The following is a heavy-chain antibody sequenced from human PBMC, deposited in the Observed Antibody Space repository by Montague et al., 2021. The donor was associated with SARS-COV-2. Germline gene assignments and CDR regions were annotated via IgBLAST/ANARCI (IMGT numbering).Heavy chain of an antibody. CDR3: ARDLAGGYSYYFDY. CDR2: ISYDGSNK. Sequence: SLRLSCAASGFTFSSYAMHWVRQTPGKGLEWVAVISYDGSNKYYVDSVKGRFTISRDNSKNTLYLQMNSLRAEDTAVYYCARDLAGGYSYYFDYRGQGTLVTVSS. D-gene: IGHD5-18*01. V-gene: IGHV3-30*04. J-gene: IGHJ4*02. CDR1: GFTFSSYA.